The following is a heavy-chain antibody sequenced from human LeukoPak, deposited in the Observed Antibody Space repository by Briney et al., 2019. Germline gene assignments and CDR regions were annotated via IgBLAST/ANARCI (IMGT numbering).Heavy chain of an antibody. Sequence: SETLSLTCTVSVGYISSYYWSWIRQSPGKGLEWIGNVFYSGDTNYNPSLKSRGTMSINTSNKHFSLHLTSVTAAGPAVYFCASGAVSGVITPYSFHHWGHGTLVTVSS. CDR1: VGYISSYY. V-gene: IGHV4-59*01. D-gene: IGHD3-3*01. CDR2: VFYSGDT. CDR3: ASGAVSGVITPYSFHH. J-gene: IGHJ4*01.